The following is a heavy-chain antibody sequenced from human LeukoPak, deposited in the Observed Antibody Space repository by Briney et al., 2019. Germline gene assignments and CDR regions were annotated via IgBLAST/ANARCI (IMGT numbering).Heavy chain of an antibody. CDR1: GYSISSGYY. CDR2: IYHSGST. D-gene: IGHD3-10*01. CDR3: ARASGSGSYRAFDY. V-gene: IGHV4-38-2*02. Sequence: SETLSLTCTVSGYSISSGYYWGWIRQPPGKGLEWIGSIYHSGSTYYNPSLKSRVTISVDTSKNQFSLKLSSVTAADTAVYYCARASGSGSYRAFDYWGQGTLVTVSS. J-gene: IGHJ4*02.